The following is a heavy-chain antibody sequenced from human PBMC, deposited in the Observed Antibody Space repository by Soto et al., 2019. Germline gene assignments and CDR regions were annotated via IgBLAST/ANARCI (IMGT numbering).Heavy chain of an antibody. V-gene: IGHV3-23*01. CDR1: GFTFSSYA. D-gene: IGHD1-1*01. J-gene: IGHJ6*03. CDR2: ISGSGGST. Sequence: PGGSLRLSCAASGFTFSSYAMSWVRQAPGKGLEWVSAISGSGGSTYYADSVKGRFTISRDNSKNTLYLQMNSLRAEDTAVYYCAKDSRNPHKSYYMDVWGKGTTVTVSS. CDR3: AKDSRNPHKSYYMDV.